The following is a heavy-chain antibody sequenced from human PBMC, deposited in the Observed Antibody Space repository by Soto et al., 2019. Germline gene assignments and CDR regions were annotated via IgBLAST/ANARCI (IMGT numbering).Heavy chain of an antibody. CDR1: GGTFSSYI. CDR2: IIPIVDTT. CDR3: AIHGGDFGWL. V-gene: IGHV1-69*06. D-gene: IGHD3-9*01. J-gene: IGHJ4*02. Sequence: QGQLVQSGAEVKKPGSSVKVSCKASGGTFSSYIISWVRQAPGQGLEWMGGIIPIVDTTTYAENFRGRLTITADKSTSTADMELSTLKSEVTAFYYCAIHGGDFGWLWGQGTLVTVSS.